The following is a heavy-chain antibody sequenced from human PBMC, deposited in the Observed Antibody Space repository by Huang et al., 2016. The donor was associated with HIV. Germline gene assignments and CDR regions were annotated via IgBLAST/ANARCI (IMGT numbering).Heavy chain of an antibody. CDR3: ARPVVPAARRTAFDI. J-gene: IGHJ3*02. CDR1: GYTFIGYY. D-gene: IGHD2-2*01. CDR2: INPNSGGT. Sequence: QVQLVQSGAEVKKSGASVKVSCKASGYTFIGYYMHWVRQAPGQGLEWMGWINPNSGGTNYEQKFQGRVTLTRDTSTSTAYMELSRLRSDDTAVYYCARPVVPAARRTAFDIWGQGTMVTVSS. V-gene: IGHV1-2*02.